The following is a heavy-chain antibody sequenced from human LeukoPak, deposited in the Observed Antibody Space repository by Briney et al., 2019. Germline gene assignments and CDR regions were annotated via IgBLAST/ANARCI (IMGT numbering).Heavy chain of an antibody. D-gene: IGHD5/OR15-5a*01. Sequence: SETLSLTCTVSGGSISSGSYYWSWLRQPAGTGLEWIGRVYASGNTNYNPSLKSRITISIDTSQNQFSLMLSSVTAADTAVYYCARLLEVSSTFDPWGQGTLVTVSS. J-gene: IGHJ5*02. CDR1: GGSISSGSYY. CDR3: ARLLEVSSTFDP. CDR2: VYASGNT. V-gene: IGHV4-61*02.